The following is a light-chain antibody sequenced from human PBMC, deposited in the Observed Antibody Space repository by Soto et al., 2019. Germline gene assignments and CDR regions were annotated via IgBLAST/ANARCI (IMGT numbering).Light chain of an antibody. J-gene: IGKJ2*02. Sequence: DIQMTQSPSSLSAAVGDRVTITCRASQTISNYLNWYQHKPGKAPKLLIYAASNLQSGVPSRFSGSGSGTDFTLTISSLQPEDFATYYCQQSSTNPRTCGQGTKVDI. V-gene: IGKV1-39*01. CDR3: QQSSTNPRT. CDR2: AAS. CDR1: QTISNY.